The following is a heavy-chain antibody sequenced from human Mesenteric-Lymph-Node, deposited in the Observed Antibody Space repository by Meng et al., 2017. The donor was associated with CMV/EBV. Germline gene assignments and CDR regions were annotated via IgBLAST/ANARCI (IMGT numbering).Heavy chain of an antibody. CDR2: VNANSGNA. J-gene: IGHJ5*02. Sequence: QVQLVQSGAEMKKPGASVKVSCKASGYTFTSFAIHWVRQATGQGPEWVGWVNANSGNAGYAQKFQGRGTLTRDTAISTAYMDLRSLRSEDTAVDNCARGPSYSCGFPDLWGQGTLVTVSS. D-gene: IGHD6-19*01. CDR1: GYTFTSFA. V-gene: IGHV1-8*02. CDR3: ARGPSYSCGFPDL.